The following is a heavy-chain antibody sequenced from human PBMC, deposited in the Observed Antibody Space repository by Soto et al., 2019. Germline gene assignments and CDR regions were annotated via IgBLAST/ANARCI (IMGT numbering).Heavy chain of an antibody. Sequence: GESLKISCKGSGYRFISYWISWVRQMPGKGLEWMGIIYPGDSDTRYSPSFQGQVTISADKSISTAYLQWSSLKASDTAMYYCARSADIVATTVSTRYYYYYGMDVWGQGTTVTVSS. D-gene: IGHD5-12*01. CDR2: IYPGDSDT. J-gene: IGHJ6*02. V-gene: IGHV5-51*01. CDR3: ARSADIVATTVSTRYYYYYGMDV. CDR1: GYRFISYW.